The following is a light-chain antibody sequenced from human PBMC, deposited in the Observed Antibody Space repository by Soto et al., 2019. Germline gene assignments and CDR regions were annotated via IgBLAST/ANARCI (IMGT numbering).Light chain of an antibody. CDR3: SSYTSSSTLYV. CDR2: EVG. J-gene: IGLJ1*01. V-gene: IGLV2-14*01. CDR1: SSDIGAYNY. Sequence: QSALTQPASVSGSPGQSITIPCTGTSSDIGAYNYVSWYQQHPGKAPKLMIYEVGNRPSGLSNRFSGSKSGNTASLTISGLQAEDEAGYFCSSYTSSSTLYVFGTGTKVTVL.